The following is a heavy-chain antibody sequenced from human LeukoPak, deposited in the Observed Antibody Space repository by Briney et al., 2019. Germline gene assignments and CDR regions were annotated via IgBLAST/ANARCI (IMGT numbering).Heavy chain of an antibody. J-gene: IGHJ6*02. V-gene: IGHV1-2*02. D-gene: IGHD7-27*01. CDR1: GYTFTCYY. CDR2: INPNSGGT. Sequence: ASVKVSCKASGYTFTCYYMHWVRQAPGQGLEWMGWINPNSGGTNYAQKFQGRVTMTRDTSISTAYMELSRLRSDDTAVYYCARATGVGNYGMDVWGQGTTVTVSS. CDR3: ARATGVGNYGMDV.